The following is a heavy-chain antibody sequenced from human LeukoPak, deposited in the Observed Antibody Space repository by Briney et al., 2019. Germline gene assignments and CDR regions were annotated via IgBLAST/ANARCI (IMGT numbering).Heavy chain of an antibody. Sequence: NPGGSLRLSCAASGFTFSSYAMSWVRQAPGKGLEWVSAISGSGGSTYYADSVKGRFTLYSDSSTNTVYFQLNNLRVEDTAIYYCARASWVSTTDAVRWGQGTLVTISS. CDR1: GFTFSSYA. J-gene: IGHJ4*02. CDR2: ISGSGGST. V-gene: IGHV3-23*01. D-gene: IGHD1-14*01. CDR3: ARASWVSTTDAVR.